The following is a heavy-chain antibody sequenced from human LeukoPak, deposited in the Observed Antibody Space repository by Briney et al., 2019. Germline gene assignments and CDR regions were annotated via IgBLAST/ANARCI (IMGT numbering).Heavy chain of an antibody. Sequence: SETLSLTCTVSGGSISSYYWSWIRQPAGKGLEWIGRIYTSGSTNYNPSLKSRVTMSVDTSKNQFSLKLSSVTAADTAVYYCATAYGSNSHCHYYYMDGWDKGTTVTISS. J-gene: IGHJ6*03. CDR2: IYTSGST. V-gene: IGHV4-4*07. CDR3: ATAYGSNSHCHYYYMDG. D-gene: IGHD4-23*01. CDR1: GGSISSYY.